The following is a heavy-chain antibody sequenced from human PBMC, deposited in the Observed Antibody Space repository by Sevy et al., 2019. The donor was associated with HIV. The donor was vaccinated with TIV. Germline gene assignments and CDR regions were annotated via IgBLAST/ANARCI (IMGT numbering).Heavy chain of an antibody. J-gene: IGHJ4*02. CDR3: ARDVSGGERLGLFSAYFDY. D-gene: IGHD3-16*01. CDR1: GFPFTTYA. Sequence: GGSLRLSCAASGFPFTTYAVHWVRQAPGKGLEWLAVISFNGGNKLYADSVRGRFTISRDNSENTMYLQMNSLRVEDTAMSYCARDVSGGERLGLFSAYFDYWGQGTLVTVSS. V-gene: IGHV3-30-3*01. CDR2: ISFNGGNK.